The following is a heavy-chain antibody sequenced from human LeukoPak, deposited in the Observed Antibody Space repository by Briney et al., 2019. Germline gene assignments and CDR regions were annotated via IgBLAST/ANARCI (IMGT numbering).Heavy chain of an antibody. Sequence: GGSLRLSCAASGFTFSSYWMHWVRQAPGKGLEWVAVIYNNNISQYTESVKGRFTISRDNSKNTLDLQMNSLRAEDTALYYCARVWELSFDYWGQGTLVTVSS. V-gene: IGHV3-53*01. CDR3: ARVWELSFDY. D-gene: IGHD3-16*02. CDR2: IYNNNIS. J-gene: IGHJ4*02. CDR1: GFTFSSYW.